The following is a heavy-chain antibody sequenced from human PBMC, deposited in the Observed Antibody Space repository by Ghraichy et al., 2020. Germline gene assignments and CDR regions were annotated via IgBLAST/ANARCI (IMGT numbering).Heavy chain of an antibody. J-gene: IGHJ5*02. D-gene: IGHD3-9*01. CDR3: ASTSYDILTGYQPLDT. CDR2: INHRGST. Sequence: ESLNISCAVYGGSFSDYYWTWIRQPPGKWLQWIGEINHRGSTNYNPSLKSRVTISLDTSRNQFSLKLNSVTAADTAVYYCASTSYDILTGYQPLDTWGQGTLVTVSS. V-gene: IGHV4-34*01. CDR1: GGSFSDYY.